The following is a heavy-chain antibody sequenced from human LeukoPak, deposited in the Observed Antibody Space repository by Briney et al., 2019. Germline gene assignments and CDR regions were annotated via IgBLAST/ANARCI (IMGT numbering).Heavy chain of an antibody. Sequence: GGSLRLSCAASGFTFSSYAMHWVRQAPGKGLEYVSTISGDGGSTYYANSVKGRFSISRDNSKNTLHLQMGSLRNEDMAVYYCARGDCTSTSYYPSDDDAFDIWGQGTMVTVSS. CDR1: GFTFSSYA. D-gene: IGHD2-2*01. J-gene: IGHJ3*02. CDR3: ARGDCTSTSYYPSDDDAFDI. CDR2: ISGDGGST. V-gene: IGHV3-64*01.